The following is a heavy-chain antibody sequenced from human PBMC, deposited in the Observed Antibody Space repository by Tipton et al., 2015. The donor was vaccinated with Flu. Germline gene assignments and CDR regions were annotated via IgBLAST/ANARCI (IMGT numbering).Heavy chain of an antibody. CDR2: IYYSGST. J-gene: IGHJ6*02. D-gene: IGHD3-10*01. CDR3: AREELLWFGERGGYYYYGMDV. CDR1: GGSIGRSSYY. Sequence: TLSLTCTVSGGSIGRSSYYWGWIRQPPGKGLEWIGSIYYSGSTYYNPSLKSRVTISVDTSKNQFSLKLSSVTAADTAVYYCAREELLWFGERGGYYYYGMDVWGQGTTVTVSS. V-gene: IGHV4-39*07.